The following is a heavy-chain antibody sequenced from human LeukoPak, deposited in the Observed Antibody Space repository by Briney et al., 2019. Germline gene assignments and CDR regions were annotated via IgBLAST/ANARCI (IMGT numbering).Heavy chain of an antibody. CDR3: ARDPDGYKFFDY. CDR1: GYSISSGHW. D-gene: IGHD5-24*01. Sequence: SETLSLTCTVSGYSISSGHWWGWIRQPPGKGLEWIGYIYSSGSTYYNPSLKSRVTMSVDTSTNQFSLTLTSVTPADTAVYYCARDPDGYKFFDYWGRGRPVAVSS. J-gene: IGHJ4*02. CDR2: IYSSGST. V-gene: IGHV4-28*03.